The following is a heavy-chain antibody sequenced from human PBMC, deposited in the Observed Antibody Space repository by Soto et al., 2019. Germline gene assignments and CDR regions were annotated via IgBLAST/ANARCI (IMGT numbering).Heavy chain of an antibody. Sequence: PSETLSLTCAVYGVSFSDYYWSWIRQPPGKGLEWIGEINHSGSTNYNPSLKSRVTISVDTSKNQFSLKLSSVTAADTAVYYCARGDFGTYGDHDYWGQGTLVTVSS. D-gene: IGHD4-17*01. CDR3: ARGDFGTYGDHDY. V-gene: IGHV4-34*01. CDR2: INHSGST. J-gene: IGHJ4*02. CDR1: GVSFSDYY.